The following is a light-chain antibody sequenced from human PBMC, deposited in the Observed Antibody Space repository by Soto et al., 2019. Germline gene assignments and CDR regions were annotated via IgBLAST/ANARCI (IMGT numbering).Light chain of an antibody. CDR3: QHYNSY. CDR1: QTISTW. CDR2: KAS. Sequence: DIQMTQSPSTLSASVGDRVTISCRASQTISTWLAWYQQKPGKAPNLLIYKASSLESGVPSRFSGSGSGTEFTLTISSLQPDDFATYYCQHYNSYFGGGTKVDIK. V-gene: IGKV1-5*03. J-gene: IGKJ4*01.